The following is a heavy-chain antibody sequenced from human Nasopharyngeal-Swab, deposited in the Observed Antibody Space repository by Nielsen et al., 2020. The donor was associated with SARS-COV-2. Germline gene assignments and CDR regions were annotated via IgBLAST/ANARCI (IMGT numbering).Heavy chain of an antibody. CDR2: ISGSGGST. D-gene: IGHD2-21*01. CDR3: AKDPEYCGGDCYPNFDY. CDR1: GFTFSSYA. J-gene: IGHJ4*02. Sequence: GESLKISCAASGFTFSSYAMSWVRQAPGKGLEWVSAISGSGGSTYYADSVKGRFTISRDNSKNTLYLQMNSLRAEDTAVYYCAKDPEYCGGDCYPNFDYWGQGTLVTVSS. V-gene: IGHV3-23*01.